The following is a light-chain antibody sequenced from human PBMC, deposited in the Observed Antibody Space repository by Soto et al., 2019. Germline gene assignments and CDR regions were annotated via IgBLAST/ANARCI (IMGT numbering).Light chain of an antibody. V-gene: IGKV1-17*02. Sequence: IQMTQSPSSLSASVGDRVTITCRASQGITHYLGWYQQKPGKAPKRLIFDVSTLQSGVPSRFSGSGSGTEFTLTISNLQPEDFATYYCLPHETYPRAFGQGTKLEL. CDR3: LPHETYPRA. J-gene: IGKJ2*01. CDR1: QGITHY. CDR2: DVS.